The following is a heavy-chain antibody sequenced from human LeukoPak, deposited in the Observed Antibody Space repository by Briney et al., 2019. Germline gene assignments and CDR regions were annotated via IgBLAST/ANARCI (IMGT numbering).Heavy chain of an antibody. CDR2: INPNSGGT. CDR1: GYTFTGYY. Sequence: GASVKVSCKASGYTFTGYYMHWVRQAPGQGLEWMGWINPNSGGTNYAQKFQGRVTMTRDTSISTAYMELSRLRSDDTAVYYCARDLPYFDWLLQSPSDYWGQGTLVTVSS. CDR3: ARDLPYFDWLLQSPSDY. J-gene: IGHJ4*02. V-gene: IGHV1-2*02. D-gene: IGHD3-9*01.